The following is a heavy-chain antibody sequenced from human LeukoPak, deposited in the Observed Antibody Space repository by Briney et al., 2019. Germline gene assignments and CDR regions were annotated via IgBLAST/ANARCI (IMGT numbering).Heavy chain of an antibody. Sequence: GRSLRLSCAASGFTFSSYAMHWVRQAPGKGLEWVAVISYDGSNKYYADSVKGRFTISRDNSKNTLYLQMNSLRAEDTAVYYCAREKTIFGVALNSGMDVWGQGTTVTVSS. CDR2: ISYDGSNK. D-gene: IGHD3-3*01. CDR3: AREKTIFGVALNSGMDV. V-gene: IGHV3-30-3*01. CDR1: GFTFSSYA. J-gene: IGHJ6*02.